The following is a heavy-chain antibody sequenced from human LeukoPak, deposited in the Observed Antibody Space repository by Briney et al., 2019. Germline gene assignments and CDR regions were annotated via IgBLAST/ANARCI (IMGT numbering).Heavy chain of an antibody. V-gene: IGHV3-74*01. Sequence: GGSLRLSCAASGLTFSSSWMHWVRQAPGKGLVWVSRINSDGSSTSYADSVKGRFTITRDNAKNTLYLQMNSLRAEDTAEYYCARMGDMALDYWGQGTLVTVSS. CDR2: INSDGSST. CDR3: ARMGDMALDY. CDR1: GLTFSSSW. D-gene: IGHD5-24*01. J-gene: IGHJ4*02.